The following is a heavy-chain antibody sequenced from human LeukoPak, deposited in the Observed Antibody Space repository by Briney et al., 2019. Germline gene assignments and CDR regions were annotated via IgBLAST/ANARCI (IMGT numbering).Heavy chain of an antibody. D-gene: IGHD3-10*01. Sequence: GASVKVSCKASGYTFTDYYMHWVRQAPGQGLEWMGWINPNSGGTSYARKFQGRVTMTRDTSIYTAYLELSGLRSDDTAVYYCAGAPCITTSCSPINWFDPWGQGTLVTVSS. J-gene: IGHJ5*02. V-gene: IGHV1-2*02. CDR1: GYTFTDYY. CDR3: AGAPCITTSCSPINWFDP. CDR2: INPNSGGT.